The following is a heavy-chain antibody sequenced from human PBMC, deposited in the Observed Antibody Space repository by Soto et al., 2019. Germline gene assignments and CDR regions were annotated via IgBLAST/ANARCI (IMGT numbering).Heavy chain of an antibody. CDR3: ARGAIRLAAVDYYYYYGMDV. V-gene: IGHV4-61*01. D-gene: IGHD5-12*01. CDR1: GGSVSSGSYY. CDR2: IYYSGST. J-gene: IGHJ6*02. Sequence: PSETMSLTCTVSGGSVSSGSYYWSWIRQPPGKGLEWIGYIYYSGSTNYNPSLKSRVTISVDTSKNQFSLKLSSVTAADTAVYYCARGAIRLAAVDYYYYYGMDVWGQGTTVTVSS.